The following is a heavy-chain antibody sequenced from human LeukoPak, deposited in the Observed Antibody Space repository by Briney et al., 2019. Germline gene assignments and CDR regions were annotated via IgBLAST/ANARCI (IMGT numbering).Heavy chain of an antibody. J-gene: IGHJ4*02. CDR2: MYPGGST. CDR1: GGSINSGNYY. Sequence: PSQTLSLTCTVSGGSINSGNYYWSWIRQPAGKGLEWIGRMYPGGSTEYSPSLKSRVSISVDTSKNQVSLKLSSVTAADTALYYCSRENHYYYGSGGVFDYWGQGTLVTVSS. D-gene: IGHD3-10*01. CDR3: SRENHYYYGSGGVFDY. V-gene: IGHV4-61*02.